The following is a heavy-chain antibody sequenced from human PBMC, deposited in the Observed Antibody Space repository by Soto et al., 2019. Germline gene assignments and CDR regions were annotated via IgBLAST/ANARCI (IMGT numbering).Heavy chain of an antibody. CDR1: GFTVSSNY. Sequence: EVHLVETGGGLIQPGGSLRLSCAASGFTVSSNYMSWVRQAPGQGLEWVSFIYSGGRTYYADSVKGRFTISRDNSKNTLYLQMNSLRAEDTAVYYCAREAISSDYFDYWGQGTLVIVSS. D-gene: IGHD3-22*01. CDR3: AREAISSDYFDY. V-gene: IGHV3-53*02. J-gene: IGHJ4*02. CDR2: IYSGGRT.